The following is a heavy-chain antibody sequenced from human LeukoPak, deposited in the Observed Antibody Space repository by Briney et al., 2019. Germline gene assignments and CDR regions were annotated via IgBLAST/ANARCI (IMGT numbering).Heavy chain of an antibody. J-gene: IGHJ4*02. D-gene: IGHD5-24*01. V-gene: IGHV1-2*02. Sequence: ASVKVSCKASGYTFTGYFIHWVRQAPGQGLEWMGWINPNSGGTNYAQKFQGRVTMTRDTSISTAYMELSRLRSDDTAVYYCAKEEGDSSFDYWGQGTLVTVSS. CDR2: INPNSGGT. CDR1: GYTFTGYF. CDR3: AKEEGDSSFDY.